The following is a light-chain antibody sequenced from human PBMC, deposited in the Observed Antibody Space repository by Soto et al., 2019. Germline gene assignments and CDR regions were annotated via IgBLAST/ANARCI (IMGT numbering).Light chain of an antibody. CDR2: DAF. J-gene: IGKJ5*01. CDR1: QTISTN. Sequence: EVVMTQSPATLSVSPGERATLSCRASQTISTNLAWYQQKPGQAPRLLIYDAFNRATGVPARFSGSGSGTDFTLTISSLQSEDFAVYYCQQYNNWPITFGQGTRLEIK. CDR3: QQYNNWPIT. V-gene: IGKV3D-15*01.